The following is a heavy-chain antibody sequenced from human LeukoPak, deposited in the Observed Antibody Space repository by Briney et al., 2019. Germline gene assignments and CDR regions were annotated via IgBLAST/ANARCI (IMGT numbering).Heavy chain of an antibody. J-gene: IGHJ5*02. Sequence: GGSLRLSCTASGFDFSSYAMSWVRQAPGKGLEWVSVISGSGGSTYHADSVKGRFTISRDNSKNTLYLQMNSLRAEDTALYYCAKDHSQAKYSITWKFDPWGQGALVTVSS. CDR2: ISGSGGST. V-gene: IGHV3-23*01. CDR3: AKDHSQAKYSITWKFDP. D-gene: IGHD6-13*01. CDR1: GFDFSSYA.